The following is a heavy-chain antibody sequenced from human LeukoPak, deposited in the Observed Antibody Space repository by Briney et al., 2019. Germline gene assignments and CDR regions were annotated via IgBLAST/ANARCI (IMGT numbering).Heavy chain of an antibody. J-gene: IGHJ4*02. D-gene: IGHD2-15*01. Sequence: GRSLRLPCTASGFTFGDYAMSWFRQAPGKGLEWVGFIRSKAYGGTTEYAASVKGRFTISRDDSKSIAYLQMNSLKTEDTAVYYCAKDWDMAPGYWGQGTLVTVSS. CDR2: IRSKAYGGTT. V-gene: IGHV3-49*03. CDR1: GFTFGDYA. CDR3: AKDWDMAPGY.